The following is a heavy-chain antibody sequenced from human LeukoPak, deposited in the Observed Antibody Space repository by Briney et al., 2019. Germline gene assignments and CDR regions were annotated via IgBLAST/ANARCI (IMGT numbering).Heavy chain of an antibody. J-gene: IGHJ4*02. Sequence: SVKVSCKASGGTFSSYAISWVRQAPGQGLEWMGGIIPIFGTANYAQKFQGRVTITADESTSTAYMELSSLRSEDTAVYYCAREAFYYYDSSGYYYTHYFDYWGQGTLVTVSS. CDR1: GGTFSSYA. D-gene: IGHD3-22*01. CDR3: AREAFYYYDSSGYYYTHYFDY. CDR2: IIPIFGTA. V-gene: IGHV1-69*13.